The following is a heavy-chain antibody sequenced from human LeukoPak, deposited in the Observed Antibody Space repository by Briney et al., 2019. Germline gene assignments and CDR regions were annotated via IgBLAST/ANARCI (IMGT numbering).Heavy chain of an antibody. Sequence: GGSLRLSCAASGFTFSDYYMSWIRQAPGKGLEWVSYISSSGSTIYYADSVKGRFTISRDNSKNMLYLQMNSLRAEDTAVYYCAKVPSGSYYQVYYYYMDVWGKGTTVTVSS. CDR3: AKVPSGSYYQVYYYYMDV. CDR2: ISSSGSTI. D-gene: IGHD1-26*01. V-gene: IGHV3-11*01. CDR1: GFTFSDYY. J-gene: IGHJ6*03.